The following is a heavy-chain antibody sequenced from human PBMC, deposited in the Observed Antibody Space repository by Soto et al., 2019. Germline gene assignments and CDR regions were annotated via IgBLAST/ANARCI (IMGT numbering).Heavy chain of an antibody. V-gene: IGHV4-59*08. CDR3: ARRYSGYGDY. CDR1: GGSITSYY. J-gene: IGHJ4*02. CDR2: IYFSGSA. D-gene: IGHD5-12*01. Sequence: PSETLSRTCTVSGGSITSYYWSWTRQPPGKGLEWIGYIYFSGSANYNPSLKSRVTISVDTSKNQFSLKLSSVTAADTAVYYCARRYSGYGDYWGQGTLVTVSS.